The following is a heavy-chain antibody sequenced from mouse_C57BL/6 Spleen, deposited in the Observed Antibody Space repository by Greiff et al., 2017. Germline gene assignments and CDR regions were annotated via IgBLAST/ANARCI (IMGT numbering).Heavy chain of an antibody. D-gene: IGHD3-3*01. CDR1: GYTFTSYW. V-gene: IGHV1-64*01. J-gene: IGHJ4*01. CDR2: IHPNSGST. Sequence: QVQLQQSGAELVKPGASVKLSCKASGYTFTSYWMHWVKQRPGQGLEWIGMIHPNSGSTNYNEKFKSKATLTVDKSSSTAYMQLSSLTSEDSAVYYCARGDFADAMDYWGQGTSVTVSS. CDR3: ARGDFADAMDY.